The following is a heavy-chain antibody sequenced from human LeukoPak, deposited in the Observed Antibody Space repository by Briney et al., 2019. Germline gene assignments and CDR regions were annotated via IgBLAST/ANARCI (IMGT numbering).Heavy chain of an antibody. CDR2: VSYDGSYK. D-gene: IGHD3-22*01. CDR3: VKDSTHFRVWDSYDTAGLNY. Sequence: GRSLRLSCAATGFTFSNFAMHWVRQAPGKGLEWVAVVSYDGSYKYYADSVKGRFTISRDNSKNTLYLQMNSLRAEDTAVYYCVKDSTHFRVWDSYDTAGLNYWGQGTLVTVSS. CDR1: GFTFSNFA. J-gene: IGHJ4*02. V-gene: IGHV3-30*04.